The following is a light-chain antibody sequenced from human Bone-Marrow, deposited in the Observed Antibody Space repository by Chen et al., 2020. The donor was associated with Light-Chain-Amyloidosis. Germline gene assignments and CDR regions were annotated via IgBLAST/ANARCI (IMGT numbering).Light chain of an antibody. CDR2: DVS. CDR1: SSDVGGYNY. V-gene: IGLV2-14*03. Sequence: QSALTQPASVSGSPGQSITISCTGTSSDVGGYNYVSWYQQHPGTAPKLGIFDVSYRPSGISNRFSGSESGSTASLTISGLQAEDEADYYCSSYTRRSTWLFGGGTRLTVL. CDR3: SSYTRRSTWL. J-gene: IGLJ3*02.